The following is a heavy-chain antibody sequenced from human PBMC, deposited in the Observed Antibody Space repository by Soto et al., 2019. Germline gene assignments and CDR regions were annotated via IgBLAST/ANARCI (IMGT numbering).Heavy chain of an antibody. CDR3: AKRSFDWKNRRNAY. CDR1: GFTFSSYT. V-gene: IGHV3-48*01. Sequence: PGGSLRLSCAASGFTFSSYTMNWVRQAPGKGLERVSYISSSSSTIYYADSVKGRFTISRDNAKNTLYLQMNSLRAEDTAVFLFAKRSFDWKNRRNAYWGQGTLVTVSS. D-gene: IGHD3-9*01. CDR2: ISSSSSTI. J-gene: IGHJ4*02.